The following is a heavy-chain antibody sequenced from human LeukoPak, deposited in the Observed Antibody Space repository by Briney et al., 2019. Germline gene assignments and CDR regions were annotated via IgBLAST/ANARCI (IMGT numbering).Heavy chain of an antibody. Sequence: GGSLRLSCAASGFTFNTYSMNWVRQAPGKGLEWVSSISSSSSYIYYADSVKGRFTISRDNAKNSLYLQMNSLRAEDTAVYYCARSTTTVTTHAFDIWGQGTMVTVSS. CDR2: ISSSSSYI. CDR3: ARSTTTVTTHAFDI. V-gene: IGHV3-21*01. D-gene: IGHD4-17*01. J-gene: IGHJ3*02. CDR1: GFTFNTYS.